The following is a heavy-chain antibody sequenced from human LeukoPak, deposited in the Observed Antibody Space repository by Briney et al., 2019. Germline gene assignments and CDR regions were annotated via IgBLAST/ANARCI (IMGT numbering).Heavy chain of an antibody. D-gene: IGHD1-7*01. CDR1: GFTFTDSA. Sequence: PGGSLRLSCAASGFTFTDSAMTWVRRAPGKGLEWVSAISTSGGDTIYTDSVKDRFTISRDNSKNTLYLQINSLGAEDTAIYYCTKGGNYAPLDFCGQGHLVPVSS. CDR2: ISTSGGDT. V-gene: IGHV3-23*01. CDR3: TKGGNYAPLDF. J-gene: IGHJ4*02.